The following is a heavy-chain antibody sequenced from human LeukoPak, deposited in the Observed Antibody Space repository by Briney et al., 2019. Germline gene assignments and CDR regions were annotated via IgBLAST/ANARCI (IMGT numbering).Heavy chain of an antibody. CDR1: GGSISSYY. CDR3: AVGAIFPYAEYFQH. CDR2: LYYSGST. D-gene: IGHD1-26*01. V-gene: IGHV4-59*01. J-gene: IGHJ1*01. Sequence: SETLSLTCTVSGGSISSYYWSWIRQPPGKGLEWIGYLYYSGSTNYNPSLKSRVTISVDTSKNQFSLKLSSVTAADTAVYYCAVGAIFPYAEYFQHWGQGTLVTVSS.